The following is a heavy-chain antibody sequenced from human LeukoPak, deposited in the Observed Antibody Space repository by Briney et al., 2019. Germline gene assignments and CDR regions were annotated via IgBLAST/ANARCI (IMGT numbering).Heavy chain of an antibody. V-gene: IGHV3-74*01. D-gene: IGHD1-20*01. CDR2: INSDGTIT. CDR3: ARDNPRITGDDFDY. J-gene: IGHJ4*02. Sequence: GGSLRLSCAASGFTFSSYWVHWVRQAPGKGLVWVSRINSDGTITSYADSVKGRFTISRDNAKNTLYLQMNSLRAEDTAVYYCARDNPRITGDDFDYRGQGTLVTVSS. CDR1: GFTFSSYW.